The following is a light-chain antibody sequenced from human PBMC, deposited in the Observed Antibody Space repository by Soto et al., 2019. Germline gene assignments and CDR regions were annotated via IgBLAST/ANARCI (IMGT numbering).Light chain of an antibody. Sequence: QSVLSQPPSASGTPGQRVAISCSGSSSNIGSSFVYWYQQLPGTAPKLLIYRNNQRPSGVPDRFSGSKSGTSASLAISGLRSEDESHYYCATWDDSLSGWVFGGGTKLTVL. V-gene: IGLV1-47*01. CDR1: SSNIGSSF. CDR2: RNN. J-gene: IGLJ3*02. CDR3: ATWDDSLSGWV.